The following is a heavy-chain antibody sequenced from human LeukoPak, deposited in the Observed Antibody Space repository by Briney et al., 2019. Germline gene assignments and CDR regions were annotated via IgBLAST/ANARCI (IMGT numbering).Heavy chain of an antibody. D-gene: IGHD3-22*01. CDR2: IGTYGGDT. V-gene: IGHV1-18*01. CDR1: TSR. CDR3: ARDLWNFYDDSGYNRDFDS. Sequence: ASVKVSCNATSRISCLRQAPGQGLAWMGWIGTYGGDTYYAQKFQGRITVTTDTSTSTVYMYLRNLRSDDTAVYYCARDLWNFYDDSGYNRDFDSWGQGTLVTGSS. J-gene: IGHJ5*01.